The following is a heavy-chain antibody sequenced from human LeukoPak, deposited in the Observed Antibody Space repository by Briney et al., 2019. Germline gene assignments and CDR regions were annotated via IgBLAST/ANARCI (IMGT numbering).Heavy chain of an antibody. CDR3: ARVVTYYYDSSGYYYPLSHSSWFDP. CDR1: GGSFSGYY. CDR2: INHSGST. D-gene: IGHD3-22*01. Sequence: SETPSLTCAVYGGSFSGYYWSWIRQPPGKGLEWIGEINHSGSTNYNPSLKSRVTISVDTSKNQFSLKLSSVTAADTAVYYCARVVTYYYDSSGYYYPLSHSSWFDPWGQGTLVTVSS. V-gene: IGHV4-34*01. J-gene: IGHJ5*02.